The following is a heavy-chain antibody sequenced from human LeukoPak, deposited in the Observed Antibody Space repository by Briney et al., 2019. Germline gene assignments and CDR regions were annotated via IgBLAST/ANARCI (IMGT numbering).Heavy chain of an antibody. CDR2: LSSSIGYI. CDR1: EFSFSSSN. V-gene: IGHV3-21*01. CDR3: ARTWELHFDY. Sequence: GGSLRLSWAASEFSFSSSNMHWVRQAPGKGLEWVSSLSSSIGYIYYADSVRGRFTISRDNAKKSLFLQMDSLRVDDTAIYYCARTWELHFDYWGQGVLVTVSS. J-gene: IGHJ4*02. D-gene: IGHD1-26*01.